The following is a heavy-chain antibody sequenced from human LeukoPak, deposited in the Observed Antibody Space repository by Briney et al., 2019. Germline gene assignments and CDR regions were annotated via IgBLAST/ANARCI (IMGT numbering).Heavy chain of an antibody. D-gene: IGHD3-3*01. CDR1: GYTFTGYY. J-gene: IGHJ5*02. CDR3: VRDSEEEYYDFWSGYYNWFDP. Sequence: ASVKVSCKASGYTFTGYYMHWVRQAPGQGLEWMGWINPNSGGTNYAQKFQGRVTMTRDTSISTAYMELSRLRSDDTAVYYCVRDSEEEYYDFWSGYYNWFDPWGQGTLVTVSS. V-gene: IGHV1-2*02. CDR2: INPNSGGT.